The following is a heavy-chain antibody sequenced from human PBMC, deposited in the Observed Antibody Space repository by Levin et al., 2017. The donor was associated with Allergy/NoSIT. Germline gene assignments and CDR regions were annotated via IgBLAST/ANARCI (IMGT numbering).Heavy chain of an antibody. CDR3: ARATAGSYLTFDY. V-gene: IGHV1-18*01. CDR2: ISPYNGRT. D-gene: IGHD1-26*01. CDR1: GYTFTNYG. Sequence: ASVKVSCKTSGYTFTNYGLNWARQAPGQGLEWMGWISPYNGRTDYAQNVQGRVAMTTDTCTSTAYRELRDLTSDDTAVYYCARATAGSYLTFDYWGQGTRVIVSS. J-gene: IGHJ4*02.